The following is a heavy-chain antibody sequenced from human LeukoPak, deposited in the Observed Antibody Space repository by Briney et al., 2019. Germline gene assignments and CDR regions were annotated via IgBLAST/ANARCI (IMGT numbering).Heavy chain of an antibody. CDR3: ARGGQYGSGSYYTYYYYGMDV. CDR2: IYTSGST. D-gene: IGHD3-10*01. Sequence: SETLSLTCTVSGGSISSYYWSWIRQPAGKGLEWIGRIYTSGSTNYNPSLKSRVTMSVDTSKNQFSLKLSSVTAADTAVYYCARGGQYGSGSYYTYYYYGMDVCGQGTTVTVSS. CDR1: GGSISSYY. J-gene: IGHJ6*02. V-gene: IGHV4-4*07.